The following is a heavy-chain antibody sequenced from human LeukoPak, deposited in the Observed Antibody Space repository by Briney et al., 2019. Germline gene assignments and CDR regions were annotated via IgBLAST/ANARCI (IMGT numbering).Heavy chain of an antibody. V-gene: IGHV1-18*01. D-gene: IGHD2-15*01. CDR1: GYSFTSHG. Sequence: ASVKVSCKASGYSFTSHGITWVRQAPGQGLEWMGWISAYNGNTNYAQKLQGRVTMTTDTSTSTAYMELRSLRSDDTAVYYCARDGGGVVVVAALYWGQGTLVTVSS. J-gene: IGHJ4*02. CDR2: ISAYNGNT. CDR3: ARDGGGVVVVAALY.